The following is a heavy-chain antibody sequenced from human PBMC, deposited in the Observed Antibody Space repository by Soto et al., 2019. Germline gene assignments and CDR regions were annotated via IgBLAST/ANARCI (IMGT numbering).Heavy chain of an antibody. D-gene: IGHD6-19*01. V-gene: IGHV3-21*01. Sequence: PGGSLRLSCAASGFTFSNYLMNWVRQAPGKGLEWVSSISSGSSSIYYADSVKGRFTISRDNAKNSLYLQMNSLRAEDTAVYYCARDPQWPLTYRGQGTLVTVSS. CDR3: ARDPQWPLTY. CDR1: GFTFSNYL. CDR2: ISSGSSSI. J-gene: IGHJ4*02.